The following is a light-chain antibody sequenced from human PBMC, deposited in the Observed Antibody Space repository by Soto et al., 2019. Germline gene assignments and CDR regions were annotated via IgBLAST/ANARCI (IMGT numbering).Light chain of an antibody. Sequence: QSVLTHPPSVSGSPGQRVTISCTGSSSNIGAGYDLHWYQQLPGTAPKLLIYGNNDRPSGVPDRFSGSKSGTSASLAITGLQAEDEADYYCQSYDSRLRDFVFGTGTKVTVL. CDR2: GNN. CDR3: QSYDSRLRDFV. J-gene: IGLJ1*01. CDR1: SSNIGAGYD. V-gene: IGLV1-40*01.